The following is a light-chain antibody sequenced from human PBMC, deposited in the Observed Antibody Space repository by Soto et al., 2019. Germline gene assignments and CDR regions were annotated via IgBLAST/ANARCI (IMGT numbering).Light chain of an antibody. CDR3: QQRSNWPLS. CDR2: DAS. V-gene: IGKV3-11*01. J-gene: IGKJ4*01. CDR1: QSVSSY. Sequence: EIVLTQSPATLSLSPGERATLSCRASQSVSSYLAWYQQKPGQAPRLLIYDASNRATGIPARFSGSGSGTDFTLTISSRVPEDVAVYYCQQRSNWPLSFGGGTKVEIK.